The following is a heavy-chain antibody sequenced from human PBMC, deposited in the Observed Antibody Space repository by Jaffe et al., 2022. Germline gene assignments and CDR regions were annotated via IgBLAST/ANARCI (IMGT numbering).Heavy chain of an antibody. CDR2: IYSGGST. CDR3: ARRVEMATTPYYWYFDL. D-gene: IGHD5-12*01. J-gene: IGHJ2*01. V-gene: IGHV3-53*04. Sequence: EVQLVESGGGLVQPGGSLRLSCAASGFTVSSNYMSWVRQAPGKGLEWVSVIYSGGSTYYADSVKGRFTISRHNSKNTLYLQMNSLRAEDTAVYYCARRVEMATTPYYWYFDLWGRGTLVTVSS. CDR1: GFTVSSNY.